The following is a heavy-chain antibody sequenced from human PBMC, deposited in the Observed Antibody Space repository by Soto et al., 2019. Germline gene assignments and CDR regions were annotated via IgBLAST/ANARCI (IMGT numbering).Heavy chain of an antibody. CDR3: ARHPSDFWFDP. CDR2: IYYSGST. CDR1: GGSINTYY. Sequence: SETLSLTCTVSGGSINTYYWSWFRQPPGKGLEWIGSIYYSGSTYYNPSLKSRVTVSVDTSKNQFSLKLSSVTAADTAVYYCARHPSDFWFDPWGQGTLVTVSS. J-gene: IGHJ5*02. V-gene: IGHV4-39*01. D-gene: IGHD2-21*02.